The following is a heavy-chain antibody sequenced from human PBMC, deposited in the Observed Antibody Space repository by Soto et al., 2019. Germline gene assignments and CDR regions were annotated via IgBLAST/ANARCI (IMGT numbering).Heavy chain of an antibody. CDR3: ERIKQLLENWFDT. V-gene: IGHV4-38-2*01. Sequence: PSETLSLTCAVSGYSISSGYYWGWIRQPPGKGLEWIGSIYHSGSTYYNPSLKSRVTISVDTSKNQFSLKLSSVTAADKAVYYCERIKQLLENWFDTWGQGTLVTVSS. J-gene: IGHJ5*02. D-gene: IGHD2-2*01. CDR2: IYHSGST. CDR1: GYSISSGYY.